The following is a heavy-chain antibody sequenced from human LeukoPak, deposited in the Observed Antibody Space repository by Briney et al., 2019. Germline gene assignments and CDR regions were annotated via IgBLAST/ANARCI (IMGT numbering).Heavy chain of an antibody. D-gene: IGHD1-26*01. CDR3: ARVGSPGYYYYMDV. CDR2: ITTYSAYNPNA. CDR1: GYTFRDHG. V-gene: IGHV1-18*01. Sequence: GASVKVSCKASGYTFRDHGISWVRQAPGQGLEWMGWITTYSAYNPNANYAQKFQDRATMTTDTSTSTAYMELRSLRSEDTAVYYCARVGSPGYYYYMDVWGKGTTVTVSS. J-gene: IGHJ6*03.